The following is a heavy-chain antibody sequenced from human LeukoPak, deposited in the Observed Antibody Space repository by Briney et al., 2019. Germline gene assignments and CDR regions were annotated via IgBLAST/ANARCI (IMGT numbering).Heavy chain of an antibody. V-gene: IGHV3-30*18. CDR1: GFTFSSYG. CDR2: ISYDGSNK. CDR3: AKPKYCSSTSCGGYFDY. Sequence: GGSLRLSCAASGFTFSSYGMHWVRQAPGKGREWVAVISYDGSNKYYADSVKGRFTISRDNSKNTLYLQMNSLRAEDTAVYYCAKPKYCSSTSCGGYFDYWGQGTLVTVSS. J-gene: IGHJ4*02. D-gene: IGHD2-2*01.